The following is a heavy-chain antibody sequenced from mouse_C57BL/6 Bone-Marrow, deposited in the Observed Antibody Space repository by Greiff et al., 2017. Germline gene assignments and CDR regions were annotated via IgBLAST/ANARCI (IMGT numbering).Heavy chain of an antibody. J-gene: IGHJ2*01. CDR2: INPYNGGT. CDR1: GYTFTDYY. D-gene: IGHD2-3*01. CDR3: ARPRWLLYFDY. Sequence: VQLKQSGPVLVKPGASVKMSCKASGYTFTDYYMNWVKQSHGKSLEWIGVINPYNGGTSYNQKFKGKATLTVDKSSSTAYMELNSLISEDSAVYYCARPRWLLYFDYWGQGTTLTVSS. V-gene: IGHV1-19*01.